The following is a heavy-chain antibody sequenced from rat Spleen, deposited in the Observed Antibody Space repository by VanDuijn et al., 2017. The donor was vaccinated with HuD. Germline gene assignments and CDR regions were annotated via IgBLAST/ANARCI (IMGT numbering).Heavy chain of an antibody. CDR1: GFTFSDYN. D-gene: IGHD5-1*01. V-gene: IGHV5S10*01. CDR2: ILYDGSRT. Sequence: EVQLVESGGGLVQPGRSLKLSCAASGFTFSDYNMAWVRQAPKKGLEWVATILYDGSRTYYRDSVKGRFSISRETATSTLYLQMDSLRSEDTATYYCTTVRWGDYWGQGVMVTVSS. J-gene: IGHJ2*01. CDR3: TTVRWGDY.